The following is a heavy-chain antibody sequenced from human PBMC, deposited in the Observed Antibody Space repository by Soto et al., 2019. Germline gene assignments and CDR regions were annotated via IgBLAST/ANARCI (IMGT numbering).Heavy chain of an antibody. D-gene: IGHD1-20*01. J-gene: IGHJ6*02. CDR3: ARTSVCNWLLTPGGYYYYGMDV. CDR2: IIPICGTA. V-gene: IGHV1-69*01. Sequence: QVQLVQSGAEVKKPGSSVKVSCKASGGTFSSYAISWVRQAPGQGLEWMGGIIPICGTANYAQKFQGRVTITADESTSTGYMELSSLRSEDTAVYYCARTSVCNWLLTPGGYYYYGMDVWGQGTTVTVSS. CDR1: GGTFSSYA.